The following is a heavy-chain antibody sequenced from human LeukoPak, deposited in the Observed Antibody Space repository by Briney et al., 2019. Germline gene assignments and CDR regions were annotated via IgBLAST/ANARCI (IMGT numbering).Heavy chain of an antibody. CDR2: IGGDGVA. Sequence: GGSLRLSCAASGFTFTNHPMNWVRQAPGKGLEWVSYIGGDGVAFYADSVKGRFTMSKDVARKSLYLQMSSLRSEDTAVYYCARGLSKFGFLEWSTPYYGMDVWGQGTTVTVSS. D-gene: IGHD3-3*01. CDR1: GFTFTNHP. V-gene: IGHV3-69-1*01. J-gene: IGHJ6*02. CDR3: ARGLSKFGFLEWSTPYYGMDV.